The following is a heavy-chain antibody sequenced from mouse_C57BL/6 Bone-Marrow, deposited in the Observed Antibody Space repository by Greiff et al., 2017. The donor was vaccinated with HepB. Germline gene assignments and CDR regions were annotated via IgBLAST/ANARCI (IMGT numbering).Heavy chain of an antibody. V-gene: IGHV1-76*01. CDR2: IYPGSGNT. J-gene: IGHJ3*01. D-gene: IGHD1-1*02. CDR3: ARGRVLSPWFAY. CDR1: GYTFTDYY. Sequence: VQLQQSGAELVRPGASVKLSCKASGYTFTDYYINWVKQRPGQGLEWIARIYPGSGNTYYNEKFKGKATLTAEKSSSTAYMQLSSLTSEDSAVYFCARGRVLSPWFAYWGQGTLVTVSA.